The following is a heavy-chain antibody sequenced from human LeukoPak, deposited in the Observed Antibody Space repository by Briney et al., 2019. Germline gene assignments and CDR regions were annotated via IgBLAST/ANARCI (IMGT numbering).Heavy chain of an antibody. Sequence: GGSLRLSCAASGFTFSSYAMHWVRQAPGKGLEWVAVISYDGSNKYYADSVKGRFTISRDNSKNTLYLQMNSLRAVDTAVYYCARAHYDYVWGSYPQDWGQGTLVTVSS. J-gene: IGHJ4*02. CDR2: ISYDGSNK. CDR1: GFTFSSYA. CDR3: ARAHYDYVWGSYPQD. V-gene: IGHV3-30*04. D-gene: IGHD3-16*02.